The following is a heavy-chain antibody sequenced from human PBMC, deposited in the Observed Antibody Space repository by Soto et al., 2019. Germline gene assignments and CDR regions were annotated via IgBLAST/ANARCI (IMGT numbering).Heavy chain of an antibody. V-gene: IGHV4-59*01. D-gene: IGHD3-22*01. CDR2: IYYSGST. CDR1: GGSISSYY. Sequence: QVQLQESGPGLVKPSETLSLTCTVSGGSISSYYWSWIRQPPGKGLEWIGYIYYSGSTNYNPSLKSRVTISVDTSKNQFSLKLSSVTAADTAVYYCARVFIPTGGYYYYYYMDVWGKGTTVTVSS. J-gene: IGHJ6*03. CDR3: ARVFIPTGGYYYYYYMDV.